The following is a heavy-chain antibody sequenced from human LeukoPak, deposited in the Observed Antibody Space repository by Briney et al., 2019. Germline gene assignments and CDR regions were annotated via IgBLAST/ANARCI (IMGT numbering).Heavy chain of an antibody. Sequence: SETLSLTCAVYGGSFSGYYWSWIRQPPGKGLEWIGEINHSGSTNYNPSLKSRVTISVDRSKNQFSLKLSSVTAADTAVYYCARGGEGFDPWGQGTLVTVSS. V-gene: IGHV4-34*01. D-gene: IGHD3-10*01. CDR3: ARGGEGFDP. J-gene: IGHJ5*02. CDR2: INHSGST. CDR1: GGSFSGYY.